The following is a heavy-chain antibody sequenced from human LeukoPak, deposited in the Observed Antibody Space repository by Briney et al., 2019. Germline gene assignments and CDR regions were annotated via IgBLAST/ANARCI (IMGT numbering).Heavy chain of an antibody. CDR2: INPNGINT. V-gene: IGHV1-46*01. CDR3: AKDGGGYYPYYYYYMDV. Sequence: ASVKVSCKASGYTFSNYYTHWVRQAPGQGLEWMGIINPNGINTRYAQKFQGRVTMTRDMSTSTVYMELRSLRAEDTAVYYCAKDGGGYYPYYYYYMDVWGKGTTVTISS. CDR1: GYTFSNYY. J-gene: IGHJ6*03. D-gene: IGHD3-22*01.